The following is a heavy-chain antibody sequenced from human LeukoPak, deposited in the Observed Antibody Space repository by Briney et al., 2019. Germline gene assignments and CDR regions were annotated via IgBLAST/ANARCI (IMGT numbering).Heavy chain of an antibody. CDR2: ISSSSSYT. V-gene: IGHV3-11*05. Sequence: GGSLRPSCAASGFTFSDYYISCIRQAPGKGLEWVSYISSSSSYTNYADSVKGRFTISRDNAKNSLHLQMNSLRAEDTAVYYCARATTYGDYHDYWGQGTLVTVSS. J-gene: IGHJ4*02. CDR1: GFTFSDYY. D-gene: IGHD4-17*01. CDR3: ARATTYGDYHDY.